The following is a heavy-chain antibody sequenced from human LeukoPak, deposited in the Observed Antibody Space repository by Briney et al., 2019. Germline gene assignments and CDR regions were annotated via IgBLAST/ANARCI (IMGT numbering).Heavy chain of an antibody. CDR3: ARVGSGPRAVSGY. Sequence: SVKVSCKASGGTFSSYAISWVRQAPGQGLEWMGGIIPIFGTANYAQKFQGRVTITADESTSTAYMELSSLRPEDTAVYYCARVGSGPRAVSGYWGQGTLVTVSS. J-gene: IGHJ4*02. CDR1: GGTFSSYA. V-gene: IGHV1-69*13. CDR2: IIPIFGTA. D-gene: IGHD6-19*01.